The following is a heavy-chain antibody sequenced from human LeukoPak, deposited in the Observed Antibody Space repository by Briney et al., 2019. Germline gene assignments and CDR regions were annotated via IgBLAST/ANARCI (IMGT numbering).Heavy chain of an antibody. D-gene: IGHD5-18*01. J-gene: IGHJ4*02. CDR1: GGSVSNSLYY. CDR2: IYYNGDT. V-gene: IGHV4-61*01. CDR3: ARVLRAASWRSYDY. Sequence: SETLSLTCTVSGGSVSNSLYYWSWIRQPPGKGLEWIGYIYYNGDTNYNPSLKSRVIISIDTSSNQFSLRLNSMTAADAAVYYCARVLRAASWRSYDYWGQGSLVTVSS.